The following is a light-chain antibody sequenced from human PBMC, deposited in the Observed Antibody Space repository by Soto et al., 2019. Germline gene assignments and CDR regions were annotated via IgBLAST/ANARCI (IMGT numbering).Light chain of an antibody. CDR3: AAWDGSLSAWV. CDR1: SSNIGSNY. J-gene: IGLJ3*02. Sequence: QPVLTQPPSASGTPGQRVTISCSGSSSNIGSNYVSWYQQFPATAPKLLIYENTQRPSGVPDRFSGSKSGTSASLAISGLRSEDEADYYCAAWDGSLSAWVFGGGTKLTVL. CDR2: ENT. V-gene: IGLV1-47*01.